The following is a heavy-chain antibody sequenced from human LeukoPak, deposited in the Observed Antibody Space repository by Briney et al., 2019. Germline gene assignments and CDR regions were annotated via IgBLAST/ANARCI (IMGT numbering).Heavy chain of an antibody. J-gene: IGHJ6*02. CDR1: GGSISSSNW. Sequence: KPSETLSLTCAVSGGSISSSNWWSWVRQPPGKGLEWIGEIYHSGSTNYNPSLKSRIAISVDTSKNQFSLKLSSVTVADTAVYYCARLNTYGMDVWGQGTTVTVSS. CDR3: ARLNTYGMDV. D-gene: IGHD1/OR15-1a*01. V-gene: IGHV4-4*02. CDR2: IYHSGST.